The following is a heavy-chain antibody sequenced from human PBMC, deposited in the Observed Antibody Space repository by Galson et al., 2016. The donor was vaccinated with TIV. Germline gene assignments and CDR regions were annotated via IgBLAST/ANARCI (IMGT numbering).Heavy chain of an antibody. CDR2: IIPILNTP. CDR1: GGTFNSDA. CDR3: ARASAQGEIYGMDV. D-gene: IGHD5-24*01. V-gene: IGHV1-69*04. J-gene: IGHJ6*02. Sequence: SVKVSCKASGGTFNSDAFNWVRQVPGQGLEWMGTIIPILNTPTYAQKFQGRLTITADKSATTTYMELSSPRSGDTAIYYCARASAQGEIYGMDVWGQGTTVIVSS.